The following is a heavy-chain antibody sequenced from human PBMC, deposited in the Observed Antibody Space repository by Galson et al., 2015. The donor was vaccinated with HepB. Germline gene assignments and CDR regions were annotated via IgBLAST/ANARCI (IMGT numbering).Heavy chain of an antibody. Sequence: SLRLSCAASGFTFSSYAMHWVRQAPGKGLEWVAVISYDGSNKYYADSVKGRFTISRDNSKNTLYLQMNSLRAEDTAVYYCARDEMEDTAMVHVNYFDYWGQGTLVTVSS. CDR3: ARDEMEDTAMVHVNYFDY. D-gene: IGHD5-18*01. V-gene: IGHV3-30*04. CDR2: ISYDGSNK. CDR1: GFTFSSYA. J-gene: IGHJ4*02.